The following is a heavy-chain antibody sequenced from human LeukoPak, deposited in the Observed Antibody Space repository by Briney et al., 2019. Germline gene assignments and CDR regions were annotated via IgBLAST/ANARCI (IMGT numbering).Heavy chain of an antibody. D-gene: IGHD6-13*01. CDR2: IYTSGST. V-gene: IGHV4-4*07. CDR3: ARKRSSSWFRGHAWYFDY. Sequence: SETLSLTCTVSGGSISSYYWSWIRQPAGKGLEWVGRIYTSGSTNYNPSLESRVTISVDTSKNQFSLKLSSVTAADTAVYYCARKRSSSWFRGHAWYFDYWGQGTLVTVSS. CDR1: GGSISSYY. J-gene: IGHJ4*02.